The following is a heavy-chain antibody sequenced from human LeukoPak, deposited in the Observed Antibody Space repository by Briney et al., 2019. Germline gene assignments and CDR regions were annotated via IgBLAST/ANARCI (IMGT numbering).Heavy chain of an antibody. CDR1: GFTVSGNY. V-gene: IGHV3-66*01. D-gene: IGHD2-8*01. CDR2: INSGSNT. Sequence: GGSLRLSCAASGFTVSGNYMSWLRQPPGKGLKWVSQINSGSNTYYADSVKGRFTISRDNSKNTLFLQMNSLRAEDSAVYFCARGNNGPHAFDIWGQGTMVTVSS. CDR3: ARGNNGPHAFDI. J-gene: IGHJ3*02.